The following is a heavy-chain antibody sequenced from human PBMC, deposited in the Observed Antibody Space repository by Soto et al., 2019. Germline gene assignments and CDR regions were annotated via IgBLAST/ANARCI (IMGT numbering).Heavy chain of an antibody. Sequence: ASVKVSCKASEFTFFTSAIQWVRQARGQRLEWMGWIVVGSGNTNYAQKFHERVTISRDMSTNTAYMELTSLRSEDTAVYYCAAHQYCGGDCYFDYWGQGTMVTVSS. CDR2: IVVGSGNT. CDR1: EFTFFTSA. D-gene: IGHD2-21*02. J-gene: IGHJ4*02. V-gene: IGHV1-58*02. CDR3: AAHQYCGGDCYFDY.